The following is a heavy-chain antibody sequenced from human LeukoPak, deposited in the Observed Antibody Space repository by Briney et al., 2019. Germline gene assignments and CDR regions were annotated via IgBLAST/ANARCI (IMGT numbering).Heavy chain of an antibody. V-gene: IGHV1-46*01. CDR3: ARGRQPSDAFDI. Sequence: ASVKVSCKASGYTFTRHYMHWVRQAPGQGLEWMGVINPGGSWTSYAQKFQGRVTMTRDMSTSTVYMELSSLRSEDTAVYYCARGRQPSDAFDIWGQGTMVTVSS. CDR2: INPGGSWT. D-gene: IGHD6-13*01. J-gene: IGHJ3*02. CDR1: GYTFTRHY.